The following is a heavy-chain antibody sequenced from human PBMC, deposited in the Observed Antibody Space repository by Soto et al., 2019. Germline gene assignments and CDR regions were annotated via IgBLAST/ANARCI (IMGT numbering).Heavy chain of an antibody. V-gene: IGHV5-10-1*01. CDR2: IDPSDSYT. D-gene: IGHD3-10*01. CDR3: ASSPPRRITMVRGVIYYGMDV. Sequence: RGESLKISCKGSGYSFTSYWISWVRQMPGKGLEWMGRIDPSDSYTNYSPSFQGHVTISADKSISTAYLQWSSLKASDTAMYYCASSPPRRITMVRGVIYYGMDVWGQGTTVTVSS. J-gene: IGHJ6*02. CDR1: GYSFTSYW.